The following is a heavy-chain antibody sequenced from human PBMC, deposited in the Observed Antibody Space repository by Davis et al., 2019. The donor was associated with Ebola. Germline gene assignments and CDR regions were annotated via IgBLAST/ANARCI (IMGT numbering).Heavy chain of an antibody. D-gene: IGHD4-17*01. CDR3: ARVMTTVTTGWFGP. CDR2: IKQDGSEK. V-gene: IGHV3-7*04. J-gene: IGHJ5*02. CDR1: GFTFSSYG. Sequence: GESLKISCAASGFTFSSYGMHWVRQAPGKGLEWVANIKQDGSEKYYVDSVKGRFTISRDNAKNSLYLQMNSLRAEDTAVYYCARVMTTVTTGWFGPWGQGTLVTVSS.